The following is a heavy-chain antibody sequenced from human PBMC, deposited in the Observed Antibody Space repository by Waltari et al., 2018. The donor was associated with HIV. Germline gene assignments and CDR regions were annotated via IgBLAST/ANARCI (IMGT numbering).Heavy chain of an antibody. Sequence: QVHLVQSGAEVKRPGASVKVSCKTSGYTFASSAVHWVRQATGQGLEWMGWMNPNSGNTGYAQRFQGRVTMTRNTSISTAYMELSSLRSGDTAVYYCARARSGWYAPHMDVWGQGTPVTVSS. D-gene: IGHD6-19*01. J-gene: IGHJ6*02. CDR2: MNPNSGNT. V-gene: IGHV1-8*01. CDR1: GYTFASSA. CDR3: ARARSGWYAPHMDV.